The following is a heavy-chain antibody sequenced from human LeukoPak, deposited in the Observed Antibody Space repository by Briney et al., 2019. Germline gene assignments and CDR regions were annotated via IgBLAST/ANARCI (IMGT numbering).Heavy chain of an antibody. CDR3: ARDSHIVVVPAAILPDY. Sequence: ASVKVSCKASGYTFTSYGISWVRQAPGQGLEWMGWISAYNGNTNYAQKLQGRVTMTTDTSTSTAYMELRSLRSDDTAVYYRARDSHIVVVPAAILPDYWGQGTLVTVSS. CDR1: GYTFTSYG. V-gene: IGHV1-18*01. D-gene: IGHD2-2*02. CDR2: ISAYNGNT. J-gene: IGHJ4*02.